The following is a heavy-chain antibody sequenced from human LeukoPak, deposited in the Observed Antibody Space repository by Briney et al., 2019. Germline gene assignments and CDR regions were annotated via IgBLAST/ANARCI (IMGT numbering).Heavy chain of an antibody. V-gene: IGHV3-33*01. CDR3: ARSSDSSDLGY. CDR1: GFTFRSYG. J-gene: IGHJ4*02. Sequence: GGSLRLSCAASGFTFRSYGMHWVRQAQGKGLEWVAVIWSDGSQQHYADSVKGRFTISRDNSKNTLYLQMNSQRVDDTAVYYCARSSDSSDLGYWGQGTLVTVSS. D-gene: IGHD6-25*01. CDR2: IWSDGSQQ.